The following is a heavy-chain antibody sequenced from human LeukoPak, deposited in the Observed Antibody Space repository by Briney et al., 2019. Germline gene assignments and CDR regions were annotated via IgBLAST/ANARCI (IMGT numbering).Heavy chain of an antibody. CDR1: GFTFDDYG. J-gene: IGHJ5*02. Sequence: GGSLRPSCAASGFTFDDYGMSWVRQAPGKGLEWVSGINWNGGSTGYADSVKGRFTISRDNAKNSLYLQMNSLRAEDTALYYCARDPESSSWYGGNWFDPWGQGTLVTVSS. CDR3: ARDPESSSWYGGNWFDP. CDR2: INWNGGST. V-gene: IGHV3-20*04. D-gene: IGHD6-13*01.